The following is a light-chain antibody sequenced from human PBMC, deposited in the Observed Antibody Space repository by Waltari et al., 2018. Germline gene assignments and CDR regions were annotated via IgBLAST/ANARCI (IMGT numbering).Light chain of an antibody. CDR3: QQSNSANT. CDR1: QSVKTY. CDR2: AAS. Sequence: DIQLTQSPSSLSASLGDRIPITCRASQSVKTYLNWYQQKPGRAPKLLIFAASNLHTGVPSRFSGSGSGTLFTLTISSLHPEDFAAYYCQQSNSANTFGQGTKLEIK. J-gene: IGKJ2*01. V-gene: IGKV1-39*01.